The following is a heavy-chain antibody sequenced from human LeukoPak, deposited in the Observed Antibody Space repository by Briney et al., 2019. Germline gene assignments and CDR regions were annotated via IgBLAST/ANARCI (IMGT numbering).Heavy chain of an antibody. J-gene: IGHJ6*03. V-gene: IGHV3-7*01. Sequence: PGGSLRLSCAASGFTFSSYWMSWVRQAPGKGLEWLANIKQDGSEKYYVDSVKGRFTISRDNAKNSLYLQMNSLRAEDTAVYYCASPTRITMVRGAPLDMDVWGKGTTVTVSS. D-gene: IGHD3-10*01. CDR3: ASPTRITMVRGAPLDMDV. CDR2: IKQDGSEK. CDR1: GFTFSSYW.